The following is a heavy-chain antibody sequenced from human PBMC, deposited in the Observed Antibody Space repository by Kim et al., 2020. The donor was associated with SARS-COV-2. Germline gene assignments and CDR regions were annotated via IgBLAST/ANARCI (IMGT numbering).Heavy chain of an antibody. CDR1: GFTFSNYE. Sequence: GGSLRLSCAASGFTFSNYEMNWVRQAPGKGLEWLSYISGSGSTIYYADSVKGRFTISRDNAKNSLNLQMNSLRAEDTAVYYCARDRRVASTGFDYWGQGTLVTVSS. CDR3: ARDRRVASTGFDY. CDR2: ISGSGSTI. J-gene: IGHJ4*02. V-gene: IGHV3-48*03. D-gene: IGHD2-15*01.